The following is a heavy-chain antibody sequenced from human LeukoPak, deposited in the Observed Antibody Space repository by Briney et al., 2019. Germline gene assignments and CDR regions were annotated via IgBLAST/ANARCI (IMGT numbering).Heavy chain of an antibody. D-gene: IGHD3-9*01. CDR2: INPSGGST. Sequence: GASVKVSCKASGYTFTSYYMHWVRQAPGQGLEWMGIINPSGGSTSYAQKFQGRVTMTRDTSTSTVYMELSSLRSEDTAVYYCARDLGRYYDILTGCQKLHYYYYYMDVWGTGTAVTISS. CDR1: GYTFTSYY. V-gene: IGHV1-46*01. J-gene: IGHJ6*03. CDR3: ARDLGRYYDILTGCQKLHYYYYYMDV.